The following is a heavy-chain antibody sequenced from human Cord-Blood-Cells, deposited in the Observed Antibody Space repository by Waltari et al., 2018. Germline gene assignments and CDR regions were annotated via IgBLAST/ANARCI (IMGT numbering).Heavy chain of an antibody. CDR2: IYHSGST. CDR3: ARGTAHTGWFDP. Sequence: QVQLQESGPGLVKPSETLSLTCAVSGYSISSGYYWGWIRQPPGKGLEWIGSIYHSGSTYYNPSLKRRVTISVDTSKNQCSLKLSSVTAADTAVYYCARGTAHTGWFDPWGQGTLVTVSS. D-gene: IGHD3-10*01. CDR1: GYSISSGYY. J-gene: IGHJ5*02. V-gene: IGHV4-38-2*01.